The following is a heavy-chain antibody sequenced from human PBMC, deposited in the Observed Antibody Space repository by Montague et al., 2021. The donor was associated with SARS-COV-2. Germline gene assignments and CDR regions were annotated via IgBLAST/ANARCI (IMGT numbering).Heavy chain of an antibody. D-gene: IGHD3-22*01. CDR3: ASPTYYYDSSGSDAFDI. CDR2: IYYSGST. CDR1: GGSIGSSSYY. Sequence: SETLSLTCTVSGGSIGSSSYYWGWIRQPPGKGLEWIGSIYYSGSTYYNPSLKSRVTISVDTSKNQFSLELSSVTAADTAVYYCASPTYYYDSSGSDAFDIWGQGTMVTVSS. J-gene: IGHJ3*02. V-gene: IGHV4-39*01.